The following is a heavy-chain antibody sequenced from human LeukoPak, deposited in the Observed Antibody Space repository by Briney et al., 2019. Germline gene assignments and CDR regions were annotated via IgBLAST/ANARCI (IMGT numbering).Heavy chain of an antibody. Sequence: ASVKVSCKASGGTFSSYAISWVRQAPGQRLEWMGWINAGNGNTKYSQKFQGRVTITRDTSASTAYMELSSLRSEDTAVYYCASHCSSTSCYSGSVYWGQGTLVTVSS. CDR2: INAGNGNT. D-gene: IGHD2-2*01. CDR3: ASHCSSTSCYSGSVY. J-gene: IGHJ4*02. CDR1: GGTFSSYA. V-gene: IGHV1-3*01.